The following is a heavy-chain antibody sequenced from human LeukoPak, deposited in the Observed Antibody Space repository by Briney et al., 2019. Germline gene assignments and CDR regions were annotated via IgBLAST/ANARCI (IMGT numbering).Heavy chain of an antibody. Sequence: GESLRLSCAASGFTASSDDMSWVRQAPGKGPEWVSVIDTGGRTYYADSVKGRFAISRDNSENTLYLQMNSLRAGDTAVYYCAREEARWGWFDPRGQGTLVTVSS. CDR2: IDTGGRT. D-gene: IGHD3-16*01. V-gene: IGHV3-66*01. CDR1: GFTASSDD. J-gene: IGHJ5*02. CDR3: AREEARWGWFDP.